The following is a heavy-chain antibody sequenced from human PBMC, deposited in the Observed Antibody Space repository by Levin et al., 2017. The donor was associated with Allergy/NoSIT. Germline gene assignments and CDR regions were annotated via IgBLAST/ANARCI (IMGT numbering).Heavy chain of an antibody. D-gene: IGHD3-10*01. Sequence: ASVKVSCKASGYTFSNYYVHFVRQAPGQGLEWMGIINPSDTSTAYAQKFQGRITMIGDTSTSTVNIELRSLRSEDTAVYYCARGAESRSYSYYYGMDVWGQGTTVAVSS. CDR2: INPSDTST. J-gene: IGHJ6*02. CDR1: GYTFSNYY. CDR3: ARGAESRSYSYYYGMDV. V-gene: IGHV1-46*01.